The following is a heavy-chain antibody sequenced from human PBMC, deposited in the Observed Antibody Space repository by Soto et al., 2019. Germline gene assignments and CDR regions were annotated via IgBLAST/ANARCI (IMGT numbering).Heavy chain of an antibody. J-gene: IGHJ3*02. CDR3: AKTANGWFSAFDI. Sequence: EVQLLESGGGLVQPGGSLRLSCAASGFTFSSYAMSWVRQAPGKGLEWVSAISGSGGTTYYADSVKGRFTFSSDNSNNTLYLQMNSLRAEDTAVYYCAKTANGWFSAFDIWGQGTMVTVSS. CDR1: GFTFSSYA. V-gene: IGHV3-23*01. CDR2: ISGSGGTT. D-gene: IGHD6-19*01.